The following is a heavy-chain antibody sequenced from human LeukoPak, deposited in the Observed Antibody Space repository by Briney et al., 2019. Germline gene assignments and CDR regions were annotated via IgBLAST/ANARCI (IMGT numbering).Heavy chain of an antibody. J-gene: IGHJ4*02. CDR3: ASSGIAVAGSIDY. Sequence: SETLSLTCTVSGGSISSYYWSWIRQPPGKGLEWIGYIYYSGSTNYNPSLKSRVTISVDTSKNQFSLKLSSVTAADMAVYYCASSGIAVAGSIDYWGQGTLVTVSS. CDR2: IYYSGST. V-gene: IGHV4-59*08. CDR1: GGSISSYY. D-gene: IGHD6-19*01.